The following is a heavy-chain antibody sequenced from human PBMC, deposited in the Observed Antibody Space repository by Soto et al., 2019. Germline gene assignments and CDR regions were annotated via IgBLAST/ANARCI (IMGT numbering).Heavy chain of an antibody. CDR2: VFFSGST. CDR3: ARTWVQLWSYYFDS. J-gene: IGHJ4*02. D-gene: IGHD1-1*01. CDR1: GGSVGNNVNY. Sequence: SETLSLTCTVSGGSVGNNVNYWAWVRQSPEKGLEWIGSVFFSGSTYYNPSLKSRVTISIDTSKNQFSLRLKSVTAADTAVYYCARTWVQLWSYYFDSWGQGTLVTVSS. V-gene: IGHV4-39*01.